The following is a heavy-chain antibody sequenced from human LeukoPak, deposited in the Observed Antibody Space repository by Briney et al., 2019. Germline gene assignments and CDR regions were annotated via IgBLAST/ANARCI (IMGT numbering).Heavy chain of an antibody. Sequence: GGSLRLSCAASGFTFDDYAMHWVRQAPGKGLEWVSGISWNSGSIGYADSVKSRFTISRDNAKNSLYLQMNSLRAEDTALYYCAKISYGGNFDYWGQGTLVTVSS. D-gene: IGHD4-23*01. V-gene: IGHV3-9*01. CDR3: AKISYGGNFDY. CDR1: GFTFDDYA. J-gene: IGHJ4*02. CDR2: ISWNSGSI.